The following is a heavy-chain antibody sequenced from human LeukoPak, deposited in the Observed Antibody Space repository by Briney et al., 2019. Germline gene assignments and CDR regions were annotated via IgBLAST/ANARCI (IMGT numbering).Heavy chain of an antibody. D-gene: IGHD3-16*02. CDR1: GFTFSNSW. V-gene: IGHV3-7*03. CDR3: AKDQVITSGGVIVRSYYYYGMDV. Sequence: PGGSLRLSCAASGFTFSNSWMKWVRQAPGRGLEWVASIKADGSEKYYVDSVKGRFTISRDNSKNTLYLQMNSLRAEDTAVYYCAKDQVITSGGVIVRSYYYYGMDVWGQGTTVTVSS. CDR2: IKADGSEK. J-gene: IGHJ6*02.